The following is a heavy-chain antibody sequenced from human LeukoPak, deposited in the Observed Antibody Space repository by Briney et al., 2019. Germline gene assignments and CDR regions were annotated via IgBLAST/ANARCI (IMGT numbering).Heavy chain of an antibody. CDR2: IWYDGSNK. CDR3: ARVSRGWQQLAPLGY. Sequence: PGGSLRLSCAASGFTFSSYGMHWVRQAPGKGLEWVAVIWYDGSNKYYADSVKGRFTISRDNSKNTLYLQMNSLRAEDTAVYYCARVSRGWQQLAPLGYWGQGTLVTVSS. CDR1: GFTFSSYG. V-gene: IGHV3-33*01. D-gene: IGHD6-13*01. J-gene: IGHJ4*02.